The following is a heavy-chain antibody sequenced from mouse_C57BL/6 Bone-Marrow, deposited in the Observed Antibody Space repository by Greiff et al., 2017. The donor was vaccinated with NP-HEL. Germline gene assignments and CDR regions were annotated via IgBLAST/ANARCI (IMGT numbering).Heavy chain of an antibody. V-gene: IGHV1-81*01. CDR3: AREGSYGSSYSDY. CDR2: IYPRSGNT. CDR1: GYTFTSYG. J-gene: IGHJ2*01. Sequence: QVQLKESGAELARPGASVKLSCKASGYTFTSYGISWVKQRTGQGLEWIGEIYPRSGNTYYNEKFKGKATLTADKSSSTAYMELRSLTSEDTAVYFCAREGSYGSSYSDYWGQGTTLTVSS. D-gene: IGHD1-1*01.